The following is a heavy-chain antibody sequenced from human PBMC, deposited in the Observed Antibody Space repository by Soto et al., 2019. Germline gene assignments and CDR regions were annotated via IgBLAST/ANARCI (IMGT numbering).Heavy chain of an antibody. CDR2: VNPNSGGT. J-gene: IGHJ6*02. D-gene: IGHD3-22*01. V-gene: IGHV1-2*04. CDR1: GYTFTGYY. Sequence: ASVKVSCKASGYTFTGYYMHWVRQAPGQGLEWMGWVNPNSGGTNYAQKFQGWVTMTRDTSISTAYMELSRLRSDDTAVYYCARAGVQYYYDSSGYFQYYYYGMDVWGQGTTVTVSS. CDR3: ARAGVQYYYDSSGYFQYYYYGMDV.